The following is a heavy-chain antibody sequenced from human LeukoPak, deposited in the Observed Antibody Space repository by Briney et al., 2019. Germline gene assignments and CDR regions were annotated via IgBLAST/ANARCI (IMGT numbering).Heavy chain of an antibody. Sequence: PSETLSLTCTVSGGSIRSSYYYWGWIRQPPGKGLEWIGSIYDSGSTYYNPSLKSRVTISVDTSKNQFSLKLSSVTAADTAVYYCAREGNTAMGYFDYWGQGTLVTVSS. CDR1: GGSIRSSYYY. J-gene: IGHJ4*02. D-gene: IGHD5-18*01. CDR2: IYDSGST. CDR3: AREGNTAMGYFDY. V-gene: IGHV4-39*07.